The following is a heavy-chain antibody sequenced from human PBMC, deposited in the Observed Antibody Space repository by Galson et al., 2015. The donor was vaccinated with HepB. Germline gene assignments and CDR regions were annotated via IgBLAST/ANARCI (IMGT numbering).Heavy chain of an antibody. CDR2: IYTDGST. CDR1: AGSISSGGFY. CDR3: ARESVMTYCDSTSCYRAFDH. V-gene: IGHV4-61*02. J-gene: IGHJ4*02. D-gene: IGHD2-2*01. Sequence: TLSLTCTVSAGSISSGGFYWTWIRQPAGKGLEWIGRIYTDGSTNYNPSLKSRVTISVDTSKNQFSLKLSSVTAADTAVYYCARESVMTYCDSTSCYRAFDHWGQGTLVTVSS.